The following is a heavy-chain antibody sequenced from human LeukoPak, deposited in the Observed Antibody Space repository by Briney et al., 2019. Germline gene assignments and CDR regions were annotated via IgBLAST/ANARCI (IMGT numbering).Heavy chain of an antibody. CDR3: ARGDPVVPAAIGTEYFQH. CDR1: GYTFTGYY. V-gene: IGHV1-2*04. D-gene: IGHD2-2*01. J-gene: IGHJ1*01. Sequence: GASVKVSCKASGYTFTGYYMHWVRQAPGQGLEWMGWINPNSGGTNYAQKFQGWVTMTRDTSISTAYMELSRLRSDDTAVYYCARGDPVVPAAIGTEYFQHWGQGTLVTVSS. CDR2: INPNSGGT.